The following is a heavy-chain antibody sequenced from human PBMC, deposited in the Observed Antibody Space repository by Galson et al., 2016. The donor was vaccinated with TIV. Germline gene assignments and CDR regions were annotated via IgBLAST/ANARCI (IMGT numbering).Heavy chain of an antibody. V-gene: IGHV3-21*01. CDR1: GFTFSNYN. CDR2: ISSSSSFI. J-gene: IGHJ6*02. CDR3: ARRPVVVVAATNGYYYYGMDV. D-gene: IGHD2-15*01. Sequence: SLRLSCAASGFTFSNYNMNWVRQAPGKGLEWVSSISSSSSFIYYADSVKGRFPISRDNAKNSLYLQMNSLRAEDTAVYYCARRPVVVVAATNGYYYYGMDVGGQGTTVTVSS.